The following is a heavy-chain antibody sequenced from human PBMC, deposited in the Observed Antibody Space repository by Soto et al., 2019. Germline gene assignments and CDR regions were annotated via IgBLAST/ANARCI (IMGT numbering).Heavy chain of an antibody. J-gene: IGHJ6*02. Sequence: QVQLVQSGAEVKKPGSSVKVSCKASGGTFSSYAISWVRQAPGQGLEWMGGIIPIFGTANYAQKFQGRVTITADESTSTAYMGLSSLRSEDTAVYYCAGGVSEWLTRGDYGMDVWGQGTTVTVSS. CDR1: GGTFSSYA. CDR2: IIPIFGTA. V-gene: IGHV1-69*01. D-gene: IGHD5-12*01. CDR3: AGGVSEWLTRGDYGMDV.